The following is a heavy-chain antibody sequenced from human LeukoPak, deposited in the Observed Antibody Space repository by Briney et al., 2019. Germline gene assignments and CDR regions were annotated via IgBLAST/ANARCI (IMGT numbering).Heavy chain of an antibody. V-gene: IGHV4-31*03. D-gene: IGHD2-2*01. CDR1: GGSLSSGGYY. Sequence: SETLSLTCTVSGGSLSSGGYYWSWVRQHPGTGLEWSGYIYYSGSTYYNPSLKSRVTISVDTSKNQFSLKLSSVTAADTAVYYCASGYCSSTSCLSHYYYYYGMDVWGKGTTVTVSS. CDR2: IYYSGST. J-gene: IGHJ6*04. CDR3: ASGYCSSTSCLSHYYYYYGMDV.